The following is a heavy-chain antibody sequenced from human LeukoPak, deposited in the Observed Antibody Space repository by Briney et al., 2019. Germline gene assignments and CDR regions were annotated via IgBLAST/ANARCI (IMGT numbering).Heavy chain of an antibody. D-gene: IGHD5-18*01. CDR2: IYYSGST. V-gene: IGHV4-39*02. J-gene: IGHJ6*02. CDR1: GGSNSSSSYY. Sequence: SETLSLTCTVSGGSNSSSSYYWGWIRQPPGKGLEWIGSIYYSGSTYYNPSLKSRVTISVDTSKNQFSLKLSSVTAADTAVYYCARDLVDTARGMDVWGQGTTVTVSS. CDR3: ARDLVDTARGMDV.